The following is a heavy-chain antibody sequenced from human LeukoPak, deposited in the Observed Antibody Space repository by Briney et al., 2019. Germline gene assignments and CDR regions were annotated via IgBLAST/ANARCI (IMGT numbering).Heavy chain of an antibody. Sequence: ASVKVSCKASGYSFTSYDINWMRQAPGQGLEWMGWMNPNTGSTGYAQKFQGRVTLARNISITTAYMELSRLGSEDTAVYYCARMYCGGTSCYRGYFYHMAVWGKGTTVAVSS. V-gene: IGHV1-8*01. D-gene: IGHD2-2*02. J-gene: IGHJ6*03. CDR1: GYSFTSYD. CDR3: ARMYCGGTSCYRGYFYHMAV. CDR2: MNPNTGST.